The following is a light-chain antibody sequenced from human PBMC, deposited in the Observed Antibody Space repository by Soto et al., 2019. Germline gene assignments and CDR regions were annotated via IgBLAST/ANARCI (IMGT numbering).Light chain of an antibody. V-gene: IGKV3-15*01. CDR3: QQYNNGPRLT. Sequence: EIVMTQSPATLSVSPGERATLSCRASQSVSSYLAWYQQKPGQAPRLLIYGASTRATGIPARFSGSRSGTEFTLTISSLQPEDFAVYYCQQYNNGPRLTFGGGTKVEIK. CDR1: QSVSSY. CDR2: GAS. J-gene: IGKJ4*01.